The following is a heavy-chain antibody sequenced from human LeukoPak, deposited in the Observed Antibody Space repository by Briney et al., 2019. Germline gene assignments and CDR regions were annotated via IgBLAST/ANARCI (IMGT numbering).Heavy chain of an antibody. D-gene: IGHD3-10*01. J-gene: IGHJ5*02. CDR2: INPTGTGT. CDR3: ARDNSVGDIAWWFDP. V-gene: IGHV1-46*01. CDR1: GYTFTGYY. Sequence: TSVKVSCKASGYTFTGYYMHWVRQAPGQGLEWIGLINPTGTGTLYAQKFQGRVTMTRDMSTSTDYMELSSLRSEDTAVYYCARDNSVGDIAWWFDPWGQGTLVTVSS.